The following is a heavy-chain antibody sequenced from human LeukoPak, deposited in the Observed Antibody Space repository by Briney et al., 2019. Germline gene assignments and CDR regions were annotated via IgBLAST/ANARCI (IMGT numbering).Heavy chain of an antibody. CDR2: IYYNGST. D-gene: IGHD3-22*01. Sequence: PSETLSLTCTVSGGSISSYYWSWIRQPPGKGLEWIGYIYYNGSTNYNPSLKSRVTISVDTSKNQFSLKLSSVTAADTAVYYCARSWGETYYYDSSGYYYFDYWGQGTLVTVSS. J-gene: IGHJ4*02. CDR1: GGSISSYY. V-gene: IGHV4-59*01. CDR3: ARSWGETYYYDSSGYYYFDY.